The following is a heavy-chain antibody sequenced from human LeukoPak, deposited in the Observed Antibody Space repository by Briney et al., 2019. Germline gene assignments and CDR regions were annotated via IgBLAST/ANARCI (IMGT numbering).Heavy chain of an antibody. J-gene: IGHJ4*02. CDR2: IYYSGST. V-gene: IGHV4-59*08. CDR3: ARHLDIAASGTFDY. CDR1: GGSISSHH. Sequence: NPSETLSLTCTVSGGSISSHHWSWLRQPPGKGLEWIGYIYYSGSTNYKPSLKSRVTISVDTSKNQFSLKLTSVTAADTAVYYCARHLDIAASGTFDYWGQGTLVTVSS. D-gene: IGHD6-13*01.